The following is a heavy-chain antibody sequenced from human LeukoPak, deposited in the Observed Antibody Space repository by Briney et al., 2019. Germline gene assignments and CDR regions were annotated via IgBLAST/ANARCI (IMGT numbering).Heavy chain of an antibody. D-gene: IGHD6-19*01. Sequence: GGSLRLSCAASGFTFSSYSMNWVRQAPGKGLEWVSSIGSSSSYIYYVEPVKGRFTISRDNAKNSLYLQMNSLRAEDTAMYYCARELYNSGWYDYWGQGTLVTVSS. J-gene: IGHJ4*02. V-gene: IGHV3-21*01. CDR2: IGSSSSYI. CDR3: ARELYNSGWYDY. CDR1: GFTFSSYS.